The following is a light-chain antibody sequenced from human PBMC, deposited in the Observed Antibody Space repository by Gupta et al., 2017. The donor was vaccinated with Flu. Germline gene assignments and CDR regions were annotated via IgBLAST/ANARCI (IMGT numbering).Light chain of an antibody. Sequence: ITISCTGTSSDVGGYKYVSWYQQHPGKAPKLMIFEVSNRPSGVSDRFSGSKSGTTAALTISGLQAEDEADYYCSSYTNTNNLVVFGGGTKLTVL. CDR3: SSYTNTNNLVV. V-gene: IGLV2-14*01. J-gene: IGLJ2*01. CDR1: SSDVGGYKY. CDR2: EVS.